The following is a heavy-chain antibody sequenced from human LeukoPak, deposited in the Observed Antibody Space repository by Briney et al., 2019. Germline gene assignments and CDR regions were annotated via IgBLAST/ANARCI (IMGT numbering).Heavy chain of an antibody. CDR2: ITPIIDVS. CDR1: GGTLNTHI. Sequence: SVKVSCKASGGTLNTHIFTWVRQAPGQGLEWMGKITPIIDVSKYAQKFQGRLTTTADKSTATVYMELSGLKSEDTAVYYCARVNLRGSQYNWFDPWGQGTLVTVSS. D-gene: IGHD1-1*01. CDR3: ARVNLRGSQYNWFDP. V-gene: IGHV1-69*02. J-gene: IGHJ5*02.